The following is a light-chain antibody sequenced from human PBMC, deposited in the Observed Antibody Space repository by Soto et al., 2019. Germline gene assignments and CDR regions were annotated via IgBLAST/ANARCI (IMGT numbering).Light chain of an antibody. V-gene: IGKV3-11*01. J-gene: IGKJ4*01. CDR3: QHRTNWPPALT. CDR2: DTS. CDR1: QSVNNF. Sequence: EIVLTQSPATLSLSPGERATLSCRASQSVNNFLAWYQQKPGQAPRLLIYDTSIRATDIPARFSGSGSGTDFTLTISSLEPEDFAVYYCQHRTNWPPALTFAGGDQGGYQ.